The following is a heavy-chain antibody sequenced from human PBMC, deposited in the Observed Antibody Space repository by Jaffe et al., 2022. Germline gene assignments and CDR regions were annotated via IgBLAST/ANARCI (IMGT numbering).Heavy chain of an antibody. Sequence: EVQLLESGGGLVQPGGSLRLSCAASGFTFSSYAMSWVRQAPGKGLEWVSAISGSGGSTYYADSVKGRFTISRDNSKNTLYLQMNSLRAEDTAVYYCAKPQTGLMTTVTNDWYFDLWGRGTLVTVSS. D-gene: IGHD4-17*01. V-gene: IGHV3-23*01. J-gene: IGHJ2*01. CDR2: ISGSGGST. CDR3: AKPQTGLMTTVTNDWYFDL. CDR1: GFTFSSYA.